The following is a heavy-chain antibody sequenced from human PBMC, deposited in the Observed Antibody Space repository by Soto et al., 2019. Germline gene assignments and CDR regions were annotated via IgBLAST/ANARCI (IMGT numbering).Heavy chain of an antibody. V-gene: IGHV3-23*01. Sequence: EVQLLESGGGLVQPGGSLRLSCAASGFTFSSYAMSWVRQAPGKGLEWVSAISGSGGSTYYADSGKGRFTISRDNSKNTLYMQMNSLRAEDTAVYYCASGALIGFGDGYFDYWGRGTLVTVSS. CDR1: GFTFSSYA. CDR3: ASGALIGFGDGYFDY. J-gene: IGHJ4*02. D-gene: IGHD3-10*01. CDR2: ISGSGGST.